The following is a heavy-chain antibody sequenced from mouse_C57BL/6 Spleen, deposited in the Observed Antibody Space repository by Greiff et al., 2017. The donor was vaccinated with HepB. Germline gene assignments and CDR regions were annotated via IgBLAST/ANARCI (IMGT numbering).Heavy chain of an antibody. CDR3: ARTGTGDY. V-gene: IGHV1-4*01. CDR2: INPSSGYT. D-gene: IGHD4-1*01. J-gene: IGHJ2*01. Sequence: QVQLKESGAELARPGASVKMSCKASGYTFTSYTMHWVKQRPGQGLEWIGYINPSSGYTKYNQKFKDKATLTADKSSSTAYMQLSSLTSEDSAVYYCARTGTGDYWGQGTTLTVSS. CDR1: GYTFTSYT.